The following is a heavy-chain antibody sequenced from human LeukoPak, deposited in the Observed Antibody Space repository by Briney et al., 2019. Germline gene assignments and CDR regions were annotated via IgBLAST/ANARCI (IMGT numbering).Heavy chain of an antibody. V-gene: IGHV3-21*01. Sequence: GGSLRLSCAASGFTFSSYSMNWVRQAPGKGLEWVSSISSSSSYIYYVDSVKGRFTISRDNDKNSLYLQMNSLRAEDTAVYYCARGIDAFDIWGQGTMVTISS. D-gene: IGHD2/OR15-2a*01. CDR3: ARGIDAFDI. CDR2: ISSSSSYI. J-gene: IGHJ3*02. CDR1: GFTFSSYS.